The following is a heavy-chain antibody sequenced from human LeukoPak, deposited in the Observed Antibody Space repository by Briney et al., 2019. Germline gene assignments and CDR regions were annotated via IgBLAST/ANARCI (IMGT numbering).Heavy chain of an antibody. V-gene: IGHV3-23*01. CDR2: ISGSGGGT. CDR3: ARSGGSSYEAFYYYYGMDV. Sequence: PGGSLRLSCAASGFIFSSYWVTWVRQAPGKGLEWVSTISGSGGGTYYADSVKGRFTISRDNSKNTLYLQMNSLRAEDTAVYYCARSGGSSYEAFYYYYGMDVWGQGTTVTVSS. D-gene: IGHD3-16*01. CDR1: GFIFSSYW. J-gene: IGHJ6*02.